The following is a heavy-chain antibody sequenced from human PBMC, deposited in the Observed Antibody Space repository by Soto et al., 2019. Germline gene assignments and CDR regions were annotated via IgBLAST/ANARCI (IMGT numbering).Heavy chain of an antibody. D-gene: IGHD2-21*02. J-gene: IGHJ6*02. CDR2: LYWDDDK. Sequence: QITLKESGPTLVKPTQTLTLTCTFSGLSLRTTGVGVGWVRQPPGKALEWLALLYWDDDKRYSPSLKSRLTITKDASGKPLVLTMTNMDTGDTATYYCVQSRCGGDCLQIYSSHSDYGLAGWGQGTTVTVS. CDR3: VQSRCGGDCLQIYSSHSDYGLAG. CDR1: GLSLRTTGVG. V-gene: IGHV2-5*02.